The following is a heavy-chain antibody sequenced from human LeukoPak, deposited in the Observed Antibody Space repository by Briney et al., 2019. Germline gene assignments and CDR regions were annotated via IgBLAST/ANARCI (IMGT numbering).Heavy chain of an antibody. CDR1: GFTFSSYA. CDR3: AKDYLWSGVADSFDY. V-gene: IGHV3-23*01. CDR2: ISGSGGST. D-gene: IGHD6-19*01. J-gene: IGHJ4*02. Sequence: GGSLRPSCAASGFTFSSYAMSWVRQAPGKGLEWVSAISGSGGSTYYADSVKGRFTISRDNSKNTLYLQMNSLRAEDTAVYYCAKDYLWSGVADSFDYWGQGTLVTVSS.